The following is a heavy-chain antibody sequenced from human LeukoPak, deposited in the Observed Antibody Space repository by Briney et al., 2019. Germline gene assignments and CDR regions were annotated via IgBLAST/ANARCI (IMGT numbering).Heavy chain of an antibody. V-gene: IGHV3-15*01. CDR2: IKSKTDGGTT. Sequence: GGSLRLSCAASGFTFSNAWMSWVRQAPGKGLEWVGRIKSKTDGGTTDYAAPVKGRFTISRDDSKNTLYLQMNSLKTEDTAVYYCTTDLWFGWFGELLYGKDWGQGTLVTVSS. CDR3: TTDLWFGWFGELLYGKD. J-gene: IGHJ4*02. D-gene: IGHD3-10*01. CDR1: GFTFSNAW.